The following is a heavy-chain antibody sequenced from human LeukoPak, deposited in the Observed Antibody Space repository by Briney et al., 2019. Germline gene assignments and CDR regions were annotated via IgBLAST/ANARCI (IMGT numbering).Heavy chain of an antibody. Sequence: SVKVSCKASGGTFSSYTISWVRQAPGQGREWMGRIIPILGIANYAQKFQGRVTITADKSTSTAYMELSSLRSEDTAVYYCASAGVPAAIFYSYYMDVWGKGTTVTVSS. CDR1: GGTFSSYT. V-gene: IGHV1-69*02. J-gene: IGHJ6*03. D-gene: IGHD2-2*02. CDR3: ASAGVPAAIFYSYYMDV. CDR2: IIPILGIA.